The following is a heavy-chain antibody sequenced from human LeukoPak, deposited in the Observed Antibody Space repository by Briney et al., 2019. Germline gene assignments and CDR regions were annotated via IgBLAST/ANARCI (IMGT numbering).Heavy chain of an antibody. CDR2: ISYSGST. CDR3: ARHGYCSGGSCYSWGYYYYMDV. CDR1: GVSISSSNSY. Sequence: PSETLSLTCTVSGVSISSSNSYWGWIRQPPGKGLEWIGSISYSGSTYYNPSLKSRVTISVDTSKNQFSLKLSSVTAADTAVYYCARHGYCSGGSCYSWGYYYYMDVWGKGTTVTISS. D-gene: IGHD2-15*01. V-gene: IGHV4-39*01. J-gene: IGHJ6*03.